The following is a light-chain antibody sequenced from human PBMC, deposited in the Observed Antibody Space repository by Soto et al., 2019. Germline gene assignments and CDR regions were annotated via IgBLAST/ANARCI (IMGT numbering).Light chain of an antibody. CDR1: QTVRNNY. CDR3: QQFSSYPLT. CDR2: DAS. J-gene: IGKJ4*01. V-gene: IGKV3-20*01. Sequence: EFVLTQSPGTLSLSPGERATLSCRASQTVRNNYLAWYQQKPGQAPRLLIYDASSRATGIPDRFSGGGSGTDFTLTISRLEPEDCAVYYGQQFSSYPLTFGGGTKVEIK.